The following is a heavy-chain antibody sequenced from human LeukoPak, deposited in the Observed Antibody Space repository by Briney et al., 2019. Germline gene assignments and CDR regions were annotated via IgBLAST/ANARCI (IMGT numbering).Heavy chain of an antibody. CDR2: LSGGGDSR. Sequence: GGSLRLSCAASGFTFSSYEMNWVRQAPGKGLEWVSSLSGGGDSRYYADSVMGRFTISRDNSKNTLYLQMNSLRAEDTAVYYCAKAVRSMVTGGGYFDSWGQGTLVTVSS. J-gene: IGHJ4*02. CDR1: GFTFSSYE. CDR3: AKAVRSMVTGGGYFDS. D-gene: IGHD3-10*01. V-gene: IGHV3-23*01.